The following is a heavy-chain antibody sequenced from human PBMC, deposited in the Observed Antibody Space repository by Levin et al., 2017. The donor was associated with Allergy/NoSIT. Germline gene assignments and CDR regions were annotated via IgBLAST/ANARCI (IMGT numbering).Heavy chain of an antibody. V-gene: IGHV3-30-3*01. CDR2: ISYDGSNK. CDR1: GFTFSSYA. D-gene: IGHD3-22*01. Sequence: GGSLRLSCAASGFTFSSYAMHWVRQAPGKGLEWVAVISYDGSNKYYADSVKGRFTISRDNSKNTLYLQMNSLRAEDTAVYYCARDITRGRYDSSGYYAYWGQGTLVTVSS. CDR3: ARDITRGRYDSSGYYAY. J-gene: IGHJ4*02.